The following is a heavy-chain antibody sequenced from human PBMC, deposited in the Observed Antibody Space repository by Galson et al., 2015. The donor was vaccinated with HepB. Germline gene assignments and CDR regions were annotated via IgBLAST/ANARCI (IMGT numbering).Heavy chain of an antibody. D-gene: IGHD3-3*01. Sequence: SLRLSCAASGFTFSNYYMNWVRQAPGKGLEWVANINQGGSEKYYADSVKGRFTISRDNAKKSLYLEIHSPKAEDTAVYYCVRGLRGYYYYMDVWGRGTTVTVSS. CDR2: INQGGSEK. J-gene: IGHJ6*03. CDR1: GFTFSNYY. V-gene: IGHV3-7*01. CDR3: VRGLRGYYYYMDV.